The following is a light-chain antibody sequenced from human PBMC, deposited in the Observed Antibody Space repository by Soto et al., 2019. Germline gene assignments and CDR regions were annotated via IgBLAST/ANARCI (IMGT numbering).Light chain of an antibody. J-gene: IGKJ4*01. CDR1: QSVSSN. Sequence: EIVMTQSPATLSVSPGERATLSCRASQSVSSNLAWYQQNPGQAPRLLIYVASNRATGIPARFSGSGSGTEFTLTISSLQSEDFAVYYCQQYNNWPLTFGGGTKVEIK. CDR2: VAS. CDR3: QQYNNWPLT. V-gene: IGKV3-15*01.